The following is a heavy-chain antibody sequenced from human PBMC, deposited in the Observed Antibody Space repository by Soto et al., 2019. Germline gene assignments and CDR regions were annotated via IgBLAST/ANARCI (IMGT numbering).Heavy chain of an antibody. J-gene: IGHJ6*02. D-gene: IGHD3-10*01. CDR3: ARDRRYDYGLGTYFIENDMDV. CDR1: GFSLSNYG. CDR2: IWYDGSNK. Sequence: QVQLVESGGGVVQPGRSLRLSCEVSGFSLSNYGMHWVRQAPGKGLEWVAVIWYDGSNKYYGDSVKGRFTISRENSKNTLYLKVNSMRAENTAVYYCARDRRYDYGLGTYFIENDMDVWGQGTTFSVFS. V-gene: IGHV3-33*01.